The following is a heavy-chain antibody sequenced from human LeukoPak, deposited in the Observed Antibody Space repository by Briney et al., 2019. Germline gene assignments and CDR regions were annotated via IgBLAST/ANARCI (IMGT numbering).Heavy chain of an antibody. Sequence: GGSLRLSCAASGFTFSSYSMNWVRQAPGKGLEWVSSISSSSSYIYYADSVKGRFTISRDNAKNSLYLQMNSLRAEDTAVYYCERDSGYSSGWYLFDYWGQGTLVTVSS. D-gene: IGHD6-19*01. CDR3: ERDSGYSSGWYLFDY. CDR2: ISSSSSYI. J-gene: IGHJ4*02. CDR1: GFTFSSYS. V-gene: IGHV3-21*01.